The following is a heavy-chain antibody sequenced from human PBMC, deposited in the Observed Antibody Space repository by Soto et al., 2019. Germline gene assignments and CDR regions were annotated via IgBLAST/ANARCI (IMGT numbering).Heavy chain of an antibody. CDR3: AHHPYYGLGTYSFDY. D-gene: IGHD3-10*01. CDR2: IYWDDDK. V-gene: IGHV2-5*02. Sequence: QITLKESGPTLEKPTQTLTLTCTFSVFSLSTSGVGVGWIRQPPGKALEWLAVIYWDDDKRSSSSLKSRLTIIKDTSKNQVVLTMTNMDPVDTATYYCAHHPYYGLGTYSFDYWGQGILVTVSS. J-gene: IGHJ4*02. CDR1: VFSLSTSGVG.